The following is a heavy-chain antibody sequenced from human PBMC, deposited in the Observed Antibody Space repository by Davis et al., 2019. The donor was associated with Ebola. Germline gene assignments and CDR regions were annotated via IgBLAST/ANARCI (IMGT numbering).Heavy chain of an antibody. D-gene: IGHD3-10*01. Sequence: GESLKISCAASGFTISSYGIHWVRQAPGKGLEWVAFTRYDTTNKYYTDSVKGRFTISRDNAKNSLYLQMNSLRAEDTAVYYCARGRPGDLLAPHLKAFDYWGQGTLVTVSS. CDR3: ARGRPGDLLAPHLKAFDY. CDR2: TRYDTTNK. J-gene: IGHJ4*02. CDR1: GFTISSYG. V-gene: IGHV3-30*02.